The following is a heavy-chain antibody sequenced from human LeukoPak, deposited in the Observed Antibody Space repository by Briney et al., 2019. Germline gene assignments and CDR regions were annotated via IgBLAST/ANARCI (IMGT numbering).Heavy chain of an antibody. CDR3: ARKMPFIAAAGNNWFDP. D-gene: IGHD6-13*01. J-gene: IGHJ5*02. Sequence: ASVKVSCKASGYTFTSYAMNWVRQAPGQGLEWMGWINTNTGNPTYAQGFTGRFVFSLDTSVSTAYLQISSLKAEDTAVYYCARKMPFIAAAGNNWFDPWGQGTLVTVSS. CDR2: INTNTGNP. V-gene: IGHV7-4-1*02. CDR1: GYTFTSYA.